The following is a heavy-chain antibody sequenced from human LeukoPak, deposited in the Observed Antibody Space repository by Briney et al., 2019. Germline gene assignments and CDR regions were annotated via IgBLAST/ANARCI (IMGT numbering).Heavy chain of an antibody. V-gene: IGHV3-23*01. Sequence: GGSLRLSCAASGFTFSSSAMSWVRQAPGKGLEWVSTISNNGGYTYYAYSVQGRFTISRDNSKSTLCLQMNSLRAEDTAVYYCAKQLGYCSDGSCYFPYWGQGTLVTVSS. D-gene: IGHD2-15*01. J-gene: IGHJ4*02. CDR1: GFTFSSSA. CDR2: ISNNGGYT. CDR3: AKQLGYCSDGSCYFPY.